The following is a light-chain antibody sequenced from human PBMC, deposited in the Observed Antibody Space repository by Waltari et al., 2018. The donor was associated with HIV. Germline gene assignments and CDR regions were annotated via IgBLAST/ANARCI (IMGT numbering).Light chain of an antibody. CDR2: DVS. V-gene: IGLV2-11*01. Sequence: QSALTQPRPVSGSPGLSVTISFTGTRSDVGGYNYVFSYQQHPGKASKFRIYDVSKRPSGVPDRFSGSKSGNTASLTISGLQAEDEADYYCCSYAGSYTLVFGGGTKLTVL. J-gene: IGLJ3*02. CDR3: CSYAGSYTLV. CDR1: RSDVGGYNY.